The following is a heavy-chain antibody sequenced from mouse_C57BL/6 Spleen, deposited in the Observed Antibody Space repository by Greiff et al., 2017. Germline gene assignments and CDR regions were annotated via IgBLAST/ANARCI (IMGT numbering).Heavy chain of an antibody. Sequence: VQLQQSGAELVKPGASVKLSCKASGYTFTSYWMHWVKQRPGRGLEWIGRIDPNSGGTKYNEKFKSKATLTVDKPSSTAYMQLSSLTSEDSAVYYCAREGNYYGSREYFDVWGTGTTVTVSS. CDR2: IDPNSGGT. CDR1: GYTFTSYW. V-gene: IGHV1-72*01. J-gene: IGHJ1*03. D-gene: IGHD1-1*01. CDR3: AREGNYYGSREYFDV.